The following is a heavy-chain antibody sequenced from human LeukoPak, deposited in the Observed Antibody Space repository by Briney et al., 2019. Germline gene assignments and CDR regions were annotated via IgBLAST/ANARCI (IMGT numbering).Heavy chain of an antibody. D-gene: IGHD3-9*01. CDR1: GGSISTNY. CDR3: ARGGASRYDS. J-gene: IGHJ4*02. CDR2: FSYSGST. V-gene: IGHV4-59*01. Sequence: SETPSLTCTVSGGSISTNYWTWIRQPPGKGLEWMGYFSYSGSTHYSPSLKSRVTMSVDTSKNQLSLNLTSVTAADTAVYYCARGGASRYDSWGQGTLVTVS.